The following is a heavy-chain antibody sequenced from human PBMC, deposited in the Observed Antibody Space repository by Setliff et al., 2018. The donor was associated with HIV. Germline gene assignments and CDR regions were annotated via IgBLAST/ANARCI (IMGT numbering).Heavy chain of an antibody. CDR1: GGSFSGHS. J-gene: IGHJ4*02. V-gene: IGHV4-34*01. CDR3: GRARSSWYNTSPYYFDS. D-gene: IGHD1-20*01. Sequence: SETLSLTCAVYGGSFSGHSWTWIRQPPGKGLEWIGEINRSGSANYNPSLKSRLGITLDKPRNQFSLKLTSVTAADTAVYYCGRARSSWYNTSPYYFDSWGQGTLVTVSS. CDR2: INRSGSA.